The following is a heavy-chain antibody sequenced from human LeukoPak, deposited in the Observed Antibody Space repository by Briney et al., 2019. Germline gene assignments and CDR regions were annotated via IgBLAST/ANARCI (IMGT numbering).Heavy chain of an antibody. CDR3: ARTLMSAVAPGC. J-gene: IGHJ4*02. D-gene: IGHD6-19*01. CDR1: GYSFTSYG. Sequence: ASVKVSCKASGYSFTSYGISWVRQAPGQGLEWMGWISAYNDNTNYAQKLQGRVTMTTDTSTSTAYMELRSLRCDDTAVYYCARTLMSAVAPGCWGQGTLVTVSS. CDR2: ISAYNDNT. V-gene: IGHV1-18*01.